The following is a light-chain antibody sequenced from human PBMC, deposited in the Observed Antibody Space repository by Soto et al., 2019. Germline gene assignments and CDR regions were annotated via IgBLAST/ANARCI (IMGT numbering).Light chain of an antibody. V-gene: IGKV1-39*01. CDR3: QQSYTAPLP. J-gene: IGKJ4*02. CDR1: QSISTY. CDR2: AAS. Sequence: DIQMTQSPSSLSASVGDRVTITFRASQSISTYLNWYQQKPGKAPNLLIFAASTLQSGVPSRFNGSGSRTDFTLTIRSLQPEDFATSHCQQSYTAPLPFGRGNKVDI.